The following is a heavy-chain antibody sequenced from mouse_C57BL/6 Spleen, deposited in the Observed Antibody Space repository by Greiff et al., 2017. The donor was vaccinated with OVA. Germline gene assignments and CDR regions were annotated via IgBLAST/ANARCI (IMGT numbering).Heavy chain of an antibody. CDR3: ARSMVKAYYFDY. V-gene: IGHV5-12*01. D-gene: IGHD2-2*01. CDR1: GFTFSDYY. Sequence: EVKVVESGGGLVQPGGSLKLSCAASGFTFSDYYMYWVRQTPEKRLEWVAYISNGGGSTYYPDTVKGRFTISRDNAKNTLYLQMSRLKSEDTAMYYCARSMVKAYYFDYWGQGTTLTVSS. CDR2: ISNGGGST. J-gene: IGHJ2*01.